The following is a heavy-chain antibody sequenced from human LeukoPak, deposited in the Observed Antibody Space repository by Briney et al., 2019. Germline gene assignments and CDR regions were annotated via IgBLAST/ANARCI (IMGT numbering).Heavy chain of an antibody. CDR1: GFTFSSYG. CDR3: ARDGGHSADY. Sequence: PGRSLRLSCAASGFTFSSYGMHWVRQAPGKGLVWVATIKGDGSDKYYVDSVKGRFTISRDNAKNSLFLQMNSLRAEDTAVYYCARDGGHSADYWGQGTQVTVSS. V-gene: IGHV3-7*01. CDR2: IKGDGSDK. J-gene: IGHJ4*02. D-gene: IGHD1-26*01.